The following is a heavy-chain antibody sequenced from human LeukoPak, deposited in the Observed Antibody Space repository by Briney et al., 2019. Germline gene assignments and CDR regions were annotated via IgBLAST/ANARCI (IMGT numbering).Heavy chain of an antibody. J-gene: IGHJ6*02. Sequence: SETRSLTCAVYGGSFSGYYWSWIRQPPGKGLEWIGEINHSRGTNYNPSLKSRVTISVDTSKNQFSLKLSSVTAADTAVYYCARGRGLRAVYYYYGMDVWGQGTTVTVSS. CDR1: GGSFSGYY. CDR3: ARGRGLRAVYYYYGMDV. CDR2: INHSRGT. V-gene: IGHV4-34*01. D-gene: IGHD5/OR15-5a*01.